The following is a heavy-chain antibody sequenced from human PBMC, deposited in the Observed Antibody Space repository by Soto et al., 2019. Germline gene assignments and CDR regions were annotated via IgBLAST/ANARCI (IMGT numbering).Heavy chain of an antibody. J-gene: IGHJ6*02. D-gene: IGHD2-15*01. V-gene: IGHV3-30*18. CDR1: GFTFSNYG. Sequence: GGPLSPSCASSGFTFSNYGFHWVRHSPVKLLDLVAVISYDGSNKYYADSVKGRFTISRGNSKNTLYLQMNSLRAEDTAVYYCAKVRAKGYCSGGSCYIGGMDVWGQGNKVNGSS. CDR2: ISYDGSNK. CDR3: AKVRAKGYCSGGSCYIGGMDV.